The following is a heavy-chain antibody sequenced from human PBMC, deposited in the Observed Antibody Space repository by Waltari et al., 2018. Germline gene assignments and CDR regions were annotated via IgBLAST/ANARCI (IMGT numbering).Heavy chain of an antibody. D-gene: IGHD3-3*01. CDR3: ARDQRFLESLYPYYYALDA. V-gene: IGHV4-38-2*02. CDR1: NFYILDGYY. CDR2: IYHSGTT. J-gene: IGHJ6*02. Sequence: QVQLQESGPGLVKPSEPLSLTCAVSNFYILDGYYWGWIRQSPGKGLEWIGSIYHSGTTNYNPSRESRVTISVDRSRNQFSLKVTSVSAADTAVYFCARDQRFLESLYPYYYALDAWGRGITVTVSS.